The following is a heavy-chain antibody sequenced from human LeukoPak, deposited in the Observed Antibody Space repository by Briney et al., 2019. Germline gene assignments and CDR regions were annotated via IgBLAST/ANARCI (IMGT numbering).Heavy chain of an antibody. V-gene: IGHV4-31*03. D-gene: IGHD3-22*01. CDR2: IYYSGST. CDR3: ARYYYDSSGYYYVLDY. Sequence: SQTLSLTCTVSGGSISSGGYYWSWIRQHPGKGLEWIGYIYYSGSTYYNPSLKSRVSISIDTSKNQFSLKLRSVTAADTAVYYCARYYYDSSGYYYVLDYWGQGTLVTVSS. J-gene: IGHJ4*02. CDR1: GGSISSGGYY.